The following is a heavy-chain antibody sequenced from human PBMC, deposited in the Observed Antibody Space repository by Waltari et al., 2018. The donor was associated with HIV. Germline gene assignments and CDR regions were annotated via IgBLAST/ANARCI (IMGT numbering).Heavy chain of an antibody. Sequence: EVQLVESGGGLVQPGGSLRLSCTASGFTFSSYAMSWVRQAPGKGLEWVSVISASGGSTYYADSVKGRFTISRDNSKNTLYLQMNSLRAEDTAVYYCAKDLRFLEWLLYYWGQGTLVTVSS. CDR1: GFTFSSYA. D-gene: IGHD3-3*01. V-gene: IGHV3-23*04. J-gene: IGHJ4*02. CDR3: AKDLRFLEWLLYY. CDR2: ISASGGST.